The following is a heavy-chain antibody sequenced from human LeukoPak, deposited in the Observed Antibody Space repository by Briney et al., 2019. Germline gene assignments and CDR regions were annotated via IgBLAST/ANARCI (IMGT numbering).Heavy chain of an antibody. Sequence: SETLSLTCTVSGGSISSSSYYWGWIRQPPGKGLEWIGSIYYSGSTYYNPSPKSRVTISVDTSKNQFSLKLSSVTAADTAVYYCARQASIVVVTAPGFDYWGQGTLVTVSS. CDR3: ARQASIVVVTAPGFDY. D-gene: IGHD2-21*02. V-gene: IGHV4-39*01. CDR2: IYYSGST. J-gene: IGHJ4*02. CDR1: GGSISSSSYY.